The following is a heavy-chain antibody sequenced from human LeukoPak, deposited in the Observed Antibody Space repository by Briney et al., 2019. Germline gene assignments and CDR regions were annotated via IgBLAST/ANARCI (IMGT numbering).Heavy chain of an antibody. Sequence: SETLSLTCTVSGGSVSSGSYYWSWIRQPPGKGLEWIGYIYYSGSTNYNPSPKSRVTISVDTSKNQFSLKLSSVTAADTAVYYCARAAFYYETSGYKTVCYFDYWGQGTLVTVSS. J-gene: IGHJ4*02. CDR3: ARAAFYYETSGYKTVCYFDY. CDR1: GGSVSSGSYY. CDR2: IYYSGST. D-gene: IGHD3-22*01. V-gene: IGHV4-61*01.